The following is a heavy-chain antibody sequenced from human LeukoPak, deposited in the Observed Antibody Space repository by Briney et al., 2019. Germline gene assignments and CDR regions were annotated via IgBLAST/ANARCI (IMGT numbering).Heavy chain of an antibody. CDR1: GGSISSGDYY. J-gene: IGHJ4*02. Sequence: PSETLSLTCTVSGGSISSGDYYWRWLRQHPGRGLEWIGYIYYSGATNYNPALKSRVTISIDTSKNQFSLKLSSITAADTAVYYCARADGSSWYVFDYWGQGTLVSVSS. CDR3: ARADGSSWYVFDY. V-gene: IGHV4-31*03. CDR2: IYYSGAT. D-gene: IGHD6-13*01.